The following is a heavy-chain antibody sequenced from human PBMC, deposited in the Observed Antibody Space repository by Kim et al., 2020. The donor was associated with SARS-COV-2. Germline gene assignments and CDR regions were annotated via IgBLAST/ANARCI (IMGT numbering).Heavy chain of an antibody. J-gene: IGHJ4*02. CDR1: GGTFSSYA. D-gene: IGHD6-19*01. CDR3: ARGGSGAVAGTIVY. V-gene: IGHV1-69*13. Sequence: SVKVSCKASGGTFSSYAISWVRQAPGQGLEWMGGIIPIFGTANYAQKFQGRATITADESTSTAYMELSSLRSEDTAVYYCARGGSGAVAGTIVYWGQGTLVTVSS. CDR2: IIPIFGTA.